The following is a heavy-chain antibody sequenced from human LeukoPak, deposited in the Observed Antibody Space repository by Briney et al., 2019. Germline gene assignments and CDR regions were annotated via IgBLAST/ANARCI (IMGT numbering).Heavy chain of an antibody. V-gene: IGHV1-24*01. CDR2: FDPEDGET. Sequence: ASVKVSCTVSGYTLTELSMHWVRQAPGKGLEWMGGFDPEDGETIYAQKFQGRVTMTEDTSTDTAYMELSSLRSEDTAVYYCASGYSGYDSSHTGYYYGMDVWGQGTTVTVSS. J-gene: IGHJ6*02. CDR3: ASGYSGYDSSHTGYYYGMDV. D-gene: IGHD5-12*01. CDR1: GYTLTELS.